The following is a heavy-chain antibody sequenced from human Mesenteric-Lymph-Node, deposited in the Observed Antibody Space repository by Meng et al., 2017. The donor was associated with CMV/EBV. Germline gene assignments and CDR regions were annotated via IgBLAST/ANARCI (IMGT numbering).Heavy chain of an antibody. CDR1: GGSFSGYY. D-gene: IGHD2-15*01. Sequence: QVQLQQWGAGQLKPSETLSHTCAVYGGSFSGYYLSWIRQPPGKGLEWIGEINHSGVPNYNPSLKSRVTISLDRSKNQFSLKLSSVTAEDTAVYYCARGSDIPVNNYWGQGTLVTVSS. J-gene: IGHJ4*02. CDR2: INHSGVP. V-gene: IGHV4-34*01. CDR3: ARGSDIPVNNY.